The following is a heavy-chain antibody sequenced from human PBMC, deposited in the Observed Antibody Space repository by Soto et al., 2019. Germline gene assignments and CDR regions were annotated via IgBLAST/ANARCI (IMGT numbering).Heavy chain of an antibody. CDR1: GYTFAHYD. D-gene: IGHD7-27*01. CDR3: ARPWDYYCYSMDI. Sequence: QIQPVQSGAAMKKPGASVKDSCQASGYTFAHYDIIWVRQAPGQGLEWMGWISGKNGNTNYAQKFQVRVTMTADTSTRTAYMELRSLTSDDTAVYYCARPWDYYCYSMDIWGQGTTVTVS. J-gene: IGHJ6*02. V-gene: IGHV1-18*04. CDR2: ISGKNGNT.